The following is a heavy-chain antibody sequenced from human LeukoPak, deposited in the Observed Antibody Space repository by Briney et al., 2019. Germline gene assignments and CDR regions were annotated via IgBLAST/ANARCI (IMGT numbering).Heavy chain of an antibody. J-gene: IGHJ5*02. D-gene: IGHD2-15*01. V-gene: IGHV3-7*03. Sequence: GGSLRLSCAASGFTFRSYWMSWVRQAPGKGLEEVAYIKQDGSEKYYVDSVKGRFTISRDNAKNSLYLQMDSLRAEDTAVLYCAREAGYCSGTSCYFWFDPWGQGTLVTVSS. CDR3: AREAGYCSGTSCYFWFDP. CDR1: GFTFRSYW. CDR2: IKQDGSEK.